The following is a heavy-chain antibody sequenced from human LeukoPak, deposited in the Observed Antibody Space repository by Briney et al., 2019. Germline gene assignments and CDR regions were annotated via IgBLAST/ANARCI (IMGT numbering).Heavy chain of an antibody. Sequence: GGSLRLSCAASGFTVSSNDMSWVRQAPGKGLEWVSVIYSGGRTFYADSVKGRFTISRDNSKNSLYLQMNSLRDEDTAVYYCARDPGYGSNSFGYWGQGTLVTVSS. CDR2: IYSGGRT. V-gene: IGHV3-53*01. CDR3: ARDPGYGSNSFGY. CDR1: GFTVSSND. J-gene: IGHJ4*01. D-gene: IGHD4-23*01.